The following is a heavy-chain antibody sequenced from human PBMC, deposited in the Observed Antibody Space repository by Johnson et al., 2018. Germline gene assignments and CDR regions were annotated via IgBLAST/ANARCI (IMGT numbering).Heavy chain of an antibody. J-gene: IGHJ3*01. Sequence: VQLVESGGGLVQPGGSLRLSCAASGFTFSSYAMTWVRQAPGKGPEWVSTISGITYYADSVKGRFAISRDNSKNTLYLQMNSLRAEDTAVYYCAKAGNDALYVWGQGTMVTVSS. CDR1: GFTFSSYA. CDR2: ISGIT. V-gene: IGHV3-23*04. CDR3: AKAGNDALYV.